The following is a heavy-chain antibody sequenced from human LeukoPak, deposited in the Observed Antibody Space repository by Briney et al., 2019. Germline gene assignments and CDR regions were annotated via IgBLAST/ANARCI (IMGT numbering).Heavy chain of an antibody. CDR2: ISAYNGNT. J-gene: IGHJ6*03. CDR3: ARGKAAPYYYYYYMDV. V-gene: IGHV1-18*01. D-gene: IGHD6-13*01. CDR1: GYTFTSYG. Sequence: ASVKVSCKASGYTFTSYGISWVRQAPGQGLEWMGWISAYNGNTNYAQKLQGRVTTTTDTSTSTAYMELRSLRSDDTAVYYCARGKAAPYYYYYYMDVWGKGTTVTVSS.